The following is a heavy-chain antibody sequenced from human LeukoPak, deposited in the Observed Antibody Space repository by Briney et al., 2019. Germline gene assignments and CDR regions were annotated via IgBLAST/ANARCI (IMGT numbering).Heavy chain of an antibody. J-gene: IGHJ6*03. CDR3: ARTVSDSYYYYYYMDV. Sequence: GESLKISCKGSGYSFTSYWIGWVRQMPGKGLEWMGIIYPGDSDTRYSPSFQGQVTISADKSISTAYLQWSSLKASDTAMYYCARTVSDSYYYYYYMDVWGKGTTVTVSS. D-gene: IGHD4-11*01. CDR2: IYPGDSDT. V-gene: IGHV5-51*01. CDR1: GYSFTSYW.